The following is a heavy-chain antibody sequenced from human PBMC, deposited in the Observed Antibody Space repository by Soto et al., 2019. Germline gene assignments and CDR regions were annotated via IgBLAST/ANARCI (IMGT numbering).Heavy chain of an antibody. CDR2: IKQDGSEK. Sequence: GGSLRLSCAASGFTFSSYWMGWVRQARGKGLEGVANIKQDGSEKYYVDSVKGRFTISRDNAKNSLDLQMNSLRAEDTAVYYCARDPVYCISTSCYVRSDGMDVWGQGTTVTASS. V-gene: IGHV3-7*01. D-gene: IGHD2-2*01. J-gene: IGHJ6*02. CDR3: ARDPVYCISTSCYVRSDGMDV. CDR1: GFTFSSYW.